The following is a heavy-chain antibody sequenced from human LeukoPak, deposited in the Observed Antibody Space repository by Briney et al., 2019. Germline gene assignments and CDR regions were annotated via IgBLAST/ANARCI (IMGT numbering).Heavy chain of an antibody. V-gene: IGHV1-69*01. J-gene: IGHJ4*02. CDR3: ASSYYYDSSGYYRY. CDR1: GGTFSSYA. CDR2: IIPIFGTA. Sequence: GSSVKVSCKASGGTFSSYAISWVRQAPGQGLEWMGGIIPIFGTANYAQKFQGRATITADESTSTAYMELSSLRSEDTAVYYCASSYYYDSSGYYRYWGQGTLVTVSS. D-gene: IGHD3-22*01.